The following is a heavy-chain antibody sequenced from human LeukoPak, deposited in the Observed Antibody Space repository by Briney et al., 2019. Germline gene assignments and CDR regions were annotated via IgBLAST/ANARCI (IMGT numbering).Heavy chain of an antibody. Sequence: SQTLSLTCTVSGGSISSGGYYWSWIRQHPGKGLEWIGYIYYSGSTYYNPSLKSRVTISVDTSKNQFSLKLSSVTAADTAVYYCARDSLYYYDSSGDDAFDIWGQGTMVTVSS. CDR1: GGSISSGGYY. CDR3: ARDSLYYYDSSGDDAFDI. V-gene: IGHV4-31*03. CDR2: IYYSGST. D-gene: IGHD3-22*01. J-gene: IGHJ3*02.